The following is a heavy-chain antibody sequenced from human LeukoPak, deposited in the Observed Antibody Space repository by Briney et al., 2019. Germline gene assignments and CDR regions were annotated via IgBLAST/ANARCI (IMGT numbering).Heavy chain of an antibody. CDR3: ARCSDRKWFDP. CDR2: IFYSGST. Sequence: SETLSLTCTVSGGSISTSNYYWGWIRQPPGKGLEWIGNIFYSGSTYYSPSVKSRVTISVDTSKNQFSLKLSSVTAADTAVYYCARCSDRKWFDPWGQGTLVTVSS. V-gene: IGHV4-39*07. CDR1: GGSISTSNYY. D-gene: IGHD6-19*01. J-gene: IGHJ5*02.